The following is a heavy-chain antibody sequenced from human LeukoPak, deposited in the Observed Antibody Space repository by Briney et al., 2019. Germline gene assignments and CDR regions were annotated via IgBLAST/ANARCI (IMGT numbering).Heavy chain of an antibody. CDR3: AKDPTPSGWYDNWFDP. Sequence: GGSLRLSCVASGFTFSNYAMHWVRQAPGKGLEWVAVISYDGSNKYYADSVKGRFTISRDNSKNTLYLQMNSLRAEDTAVYYCAKDPTPSGWYDNWFDPWGQGTLVTVSS. CDR2: ISYDGSNK. CDR1: GFTFSNYA. J-gene: IGHJ5*02. V-gene: IGHV3-30*04. D-gene: IGHD6-19*01.